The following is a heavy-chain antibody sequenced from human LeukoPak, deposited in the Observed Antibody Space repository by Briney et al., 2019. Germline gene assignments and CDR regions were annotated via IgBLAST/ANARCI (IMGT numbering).Heavy chain of an antibody. J-gene: IGHJ4*02. Sequence: ASVKVSCKASGYTFTSYYMHLVRQAPGQGLEWMGIINPSGGSTSYAQKFQGRVTITADESTSTAYMELSSLRSEDTAVYYCARVSDYYDSSGSYWGQGTLVTVSS. CDR3: ARVSDYYDSSGSY. CDR1: GYTFTSYY. CDR2: INPSGGST. V-gene: IGHV1-46*01. D-gene: IGHD3-22*01.